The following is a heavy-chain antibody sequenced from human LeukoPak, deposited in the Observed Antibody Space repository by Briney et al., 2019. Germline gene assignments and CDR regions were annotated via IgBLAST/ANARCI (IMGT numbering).Heavy chain of an antibody. Sequence: SETLSLTCAVYGGSFSGYYRSWIRQPPGKGLEWIGEINHSGSTNYNPSLKSRVTISVDTSKNQFSLKLSSVTAADTAVYYCARGEATVTANWFDPWGQGTLVTVSS. CDR1: GGSFSGYY. D-gene: IGHD4-17*01. CDR3: ARGEATVTANWFDP. V-gene: IGHV4-34*01. CDR2: INHSGST. J-gene: IGHJ5*02.